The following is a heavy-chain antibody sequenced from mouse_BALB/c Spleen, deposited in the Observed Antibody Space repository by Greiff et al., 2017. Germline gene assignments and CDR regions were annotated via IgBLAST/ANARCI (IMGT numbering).Heavy chain of an antibody. CDR1: GFTFSDYY. J-gene: IGHJ4*01. Sequence: DVMLVESGGGLVKPGGSLKLSCAASGFTFSDYYMYWVRQTPEKRLEWVATISDGGSYTYYPDSVKGRFTISRDNAKNNLYLQMSSLKSEDTAMYYCARDGHYAMDYWGQGTSVTVSS. CDR3: ARDGHYAMDY. V-gene: IGHV5-4*02. CDR2: ISDGGSYT.